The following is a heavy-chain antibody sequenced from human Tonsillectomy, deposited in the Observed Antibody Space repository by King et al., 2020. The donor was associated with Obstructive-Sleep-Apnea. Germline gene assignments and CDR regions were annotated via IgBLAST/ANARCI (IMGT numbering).Heavy chain of an antibody. J-gene: IGHJ6*02. D-gene: IGHD6-13*01. CDR3: AKDMGRIAATADYYGMDV. CDR1: GFASGLTFDDYT. Sequence: KLVQSGGVVVQPGGSLRLSCAASGFASGLTFDDYTMHWVRQAPGKGLEWVSLITWDGAKTHYADFVKGRFTISRDNTNNSLYLQMNSLRTEDTALYYCAKDMGRIAATADYYGMDVWGHGTTVTVSS. CDR2: ITWDGAKT. V-gene: IGHV3-43*01.